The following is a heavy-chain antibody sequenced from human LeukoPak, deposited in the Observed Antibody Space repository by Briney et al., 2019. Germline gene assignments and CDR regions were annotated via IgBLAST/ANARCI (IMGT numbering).Heavy chain of an antibody. J-gene: IGHJ4*02. Sequence: ASVKVSCKASGYTFIGYYMHWVRQAPGQGLEWMGWINPNSGGTNYAQKFQGRVTMTRDTSISTAYMELSRLRSDDTAVYYCARVGSYCSSTSCRQFDYWGQGTLVTVSS. V-gene: IGHV1-2*02. D-gene: IGHD2-2*01. CDR1: GYTFIGYY. CDR3: ARVGSYCSSTSCRQFDY. CDR2: INPNSGGT.